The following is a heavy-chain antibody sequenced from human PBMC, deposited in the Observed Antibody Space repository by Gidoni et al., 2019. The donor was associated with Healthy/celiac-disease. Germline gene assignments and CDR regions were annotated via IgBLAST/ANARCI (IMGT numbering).Heavy chain of an antibody. CDR2: INPNSGGT. V-gene: IGHV1-2*06. Sequence: QVQLVQSGAEVKKPGASVKVSCKASGYTFTGYYMHWVRQAPGQGLEWMGRINPNSGGTNYAQKFQGRVTMTRDTSISTAYMELSRLRSDDTAVYYCARDGAYVWGSYRLTDWGQGTLVTVSS. CDR1: GYTFTGYY. J-gene: IGHJ4*02. CDR3: ARDGAYVWGSYRLTD. D-gene: IGHD3-16*02.